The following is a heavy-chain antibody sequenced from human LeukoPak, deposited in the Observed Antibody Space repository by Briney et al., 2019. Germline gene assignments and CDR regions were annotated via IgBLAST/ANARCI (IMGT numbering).Heavy chain of an antibody. CDR1: GGSISSYY. CDR3: ARDRRMGFGDNWFDP. D-gene: IGHD3-10*01. CDR2: IYASGST. Sequence: PSETLSLTCTVSGGSISSYYWSWIRQPAGKRLEWIGRIYASGSTNYSPSLKSRVTMSVDTSKNQFSLKLSSVTAADTAVYYCARDRRMGFGDNWFDPWGQGTLVTVSS. V-gene: IGHV4-4*07. J-gene: IGHJ5*02.